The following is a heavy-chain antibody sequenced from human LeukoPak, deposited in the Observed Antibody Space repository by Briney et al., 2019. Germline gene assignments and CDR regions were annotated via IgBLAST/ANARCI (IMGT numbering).Heavy chain of an antibody. Sequence: SETLSLTCTVSGGSISSYYWSWLRQPPGKGLEWIGYIYYSGSTNYNPSLKSRVTISVDTSNNQFSLKLSSVTAADTAVYYCARDSITMVRGVGFDYWGQGTLVTVSS. CDR3: ARDSITMVRGVGFDY. V-gene: IGHV4-59*01. D-gene: IGHD3-10*01. J-gene: IGHJ4*02. CDR2: IYYSGST. CDR1: GGSISSYY.